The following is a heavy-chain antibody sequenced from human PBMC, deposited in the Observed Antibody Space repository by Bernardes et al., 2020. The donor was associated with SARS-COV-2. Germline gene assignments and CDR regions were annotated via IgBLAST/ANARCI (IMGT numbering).Heavy chain of an antibody. Sequence: ASVKVSCKASGYTFTGFYIHWLRQAPGQGLEWLGWINPANGATRYAQKIQGRVTMTSDASISTAYIELNSLRSDDTATYFCANNRVVVPSSPAYDIWGQGTLVTVSS. D-gene: IGHD2-15*01. CDR1: GYTFTGFY. J-gene: IGHJ3*02. CDR3: ANNRVVVPSSPAYDI. CDR2: INPANGAT. V-gene: IGHV1-2*02.